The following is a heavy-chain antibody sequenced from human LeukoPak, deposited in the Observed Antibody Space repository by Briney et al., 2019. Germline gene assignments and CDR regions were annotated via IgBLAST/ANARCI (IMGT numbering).Heavy chain of an antibody. CDR2: ITSSGSTI. Sequence: PGGSLRLSCAASGFTFSSYEMNWVRQAPGKGLEWVSYITSSGSTIYYADSVKGRFTISRDNAKNSLYLQMNSLRAEDTAVYYCARVGIVATRYVYYYYYYMDVWGKGTTVTVSS. V-gene: IGHV3-48*03. J-gene: IGHJ6*03. D-gene: IGHD5-12*01. CDR1: GFTFSSYE. CDR3: ARVGIVATRYVYYYYYYMDV.